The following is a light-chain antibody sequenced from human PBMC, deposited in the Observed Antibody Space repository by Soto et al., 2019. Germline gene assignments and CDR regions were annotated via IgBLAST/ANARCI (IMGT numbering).Light chain of an antibody. CDR3: QQYGASPLT. Sequence: EIVLTQSPGTLALSPGETATLSCRTSQSVDTKYLAWYQQKPGQAPRLLIYGTSRRAPASPDRIIGSGSGTDFTLTISRLEPEDFAVYYCQQYGASPLTFGGGTKVEIK. CDR1: QSVDTKY. V-gene: IGKV3-20*01. J-gene: IGKJ4*01. CDR2: GTS.